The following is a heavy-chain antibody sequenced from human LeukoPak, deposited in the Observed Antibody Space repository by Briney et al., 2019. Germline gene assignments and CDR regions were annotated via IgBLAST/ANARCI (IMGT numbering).Heavy chain of an antibody. V-gene: IGHV4-34*01. J-gene: IGHJ6*03. CDR2: INHSGST. Sequence: SETLSLTCAVYGGSFRGYYWSWIRQPPGKGLEWIGEINHSGSTNYNPSLKSRVTISVDTSKNQFSLKLSSVTAADTAVYYCARVITMVRGVIKVYYYYYMDVWGKGTSV. D-gene: IGHD3-10*01. CDR3: ARVITMVRGVIKVYYYYYMDV. CDR1: GGSFRGYY.